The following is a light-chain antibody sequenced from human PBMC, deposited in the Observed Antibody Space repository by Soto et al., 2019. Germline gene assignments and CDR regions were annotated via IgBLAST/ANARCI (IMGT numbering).Light chain of an antibody. J-gene: IGLJ1*01. CDR2: GNN. CDR1: SSNIGAGYD. Sequence: QSVLTQPTSVSGAPGQRVTISCTGSSSNIGAGYDVHWYQQLPGTAPKLLIYGNNNRPSGVPDRFSGSKSGTSASLAITGLQAEDEADYYCQSYDTRSYVFGTGTKLTVL. CDR3: QSYDTRSYV. V-gene: IGLV1-40*01.